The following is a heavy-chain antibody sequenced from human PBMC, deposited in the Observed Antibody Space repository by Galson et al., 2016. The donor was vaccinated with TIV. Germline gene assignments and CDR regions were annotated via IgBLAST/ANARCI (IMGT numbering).Heavy chain of an antibody. D-gene: IGHD3-16*01. Sequence: SLRLSCAASGFTFSSYKMNWVRQAPGKGLEWVSSISSRSNYAHYANSVKGRVNISRDNANNSLYLQMNSLSAEDTAVYYCARDGSRVGAHDAFDIWVQGTMVTVSS. CDR2: ISSRSNYA. CDR3: ARDGSRVGAHDAFDI. CDR1: GFTFSSYK. V-gene: IGHV3-21*01. J-gene: IGHJ3*02.